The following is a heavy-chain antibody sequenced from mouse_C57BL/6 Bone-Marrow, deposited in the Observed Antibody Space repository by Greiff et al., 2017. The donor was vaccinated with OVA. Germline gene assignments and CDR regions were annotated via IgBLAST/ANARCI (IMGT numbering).Heavy chain of an antibody. Sequence: VQLKESGPELVKPGASVKIPCKASGYTFTDYNMDWVKQSHGKSLEWIGDINPNNGGTIYNQKFKGKATLTVDKSSSTAYMELRSLTSEDTAVYYCARLGGIPFYYAMDYWGQGTSVTVSS. CDR2: INPNNGGT. CDR1: GYTFTDYN. V-gene: IGHV1-18*01. CDR3: ARLGGIPFYYAMDY. J-gene: IGHJ4*01. D-gene: IGHD3-3*01.